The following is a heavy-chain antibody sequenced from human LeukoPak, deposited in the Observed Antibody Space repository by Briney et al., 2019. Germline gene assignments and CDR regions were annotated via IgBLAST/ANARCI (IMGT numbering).Heavy chain of an antibody. CDR2: ISGGGANT. Sequence: GRCLRPACAAYGLTFSTYAMSWVSHAAGKGLEWDSSISGGGANTYYADSVRGPFTISRDNSKNTLYLHINSLRAEDAAVYYCARSPSKRPARPYYDIYYWGQGTLVTVSS. D-gene: IGHD3-9*01. CDR1: GLTFSTYA. J-gene: IGHJ4*02. V-gene: IGHV3-23*01. CDR3: ARSPSKRPARPYYDIYY.